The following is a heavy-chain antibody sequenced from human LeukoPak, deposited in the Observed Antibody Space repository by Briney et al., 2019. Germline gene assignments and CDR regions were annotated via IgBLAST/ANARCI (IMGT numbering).Heavy chain of an antibody. V-gene: IGHV3-23*01. CDR3: AKAGEWELPSDY. J-gene: IGHJ4*02. D-gene: IGHD1-26*01. CDR1: GFTYSSYA. CDR2: ISGSGGST. Sequence: GGSLRLSCAASGFTYSSYAMSWVRQGPGKGLEWVSAISGSGGSTYYADSVKGRFTISRDNSKNTLYLQMNSLRAEDTAVYYCAKAGEWELPSDYWGQGTLVTVSS.